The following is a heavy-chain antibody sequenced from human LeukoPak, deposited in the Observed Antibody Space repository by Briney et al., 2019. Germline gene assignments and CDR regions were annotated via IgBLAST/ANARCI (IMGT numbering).Heavy chain of an antibody. D-gene: IGHD1-14*01. CDR1: GGSISSYY. J-gene: IGHJ3*02. Sequence: PSETLSLTCTVSGGSISSYYWSWIRQPPGKGLEWIGYIYYSGGTNYNPSLKSRVTISVDTSKNQFSLKLSSVTTADTAVYYCARARTDDAFDIWGQGTMVTVSS. CDR2: IYYSGGT. V-gene: IGHV4-59*01. CDR3: ARARTDDAFDI.